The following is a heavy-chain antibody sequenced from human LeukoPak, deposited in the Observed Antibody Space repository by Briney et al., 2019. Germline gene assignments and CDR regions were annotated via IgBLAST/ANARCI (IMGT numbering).Heavy chain of an antibody. Sequence: PGGSLRLSCAASGFTFSSYSMNWVRQAPGKGLEWVSYISSSSSTIYYADSVRGRFTISRDNAKNSLYLQMNSLRAEDTAVYYCARDRRVTMIVVVITDAFDIWGQGTMVTVSS. D-gene: IGHD3-22*01. CDR3: ARDRRVTMIVVVITDAFDI. J-gene: IGHJ3*02. V-gene: IGHV3-48*01. CDR1: GFTFSSYS. CDR2: ISSSSSTI.